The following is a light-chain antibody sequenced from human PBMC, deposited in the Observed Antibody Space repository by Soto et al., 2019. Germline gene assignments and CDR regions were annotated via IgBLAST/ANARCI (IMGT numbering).Light chain of an antibody. V-gene: IGKV1-6*01. CDR1: QTINTY. CDR2: AAS. Sequence: IQMTQSPSSLSASVGDRVTITCRASQTINTYLNWYQQTPGKAPKLLIYAASSLQSGVPSRFSGSGSGTDFTLTISSLQPEDFATYYCLQDYNYPRTFGQGTKVDIK. CDR3: LQDYNYPRT. J-gene: IGKJ1*01.